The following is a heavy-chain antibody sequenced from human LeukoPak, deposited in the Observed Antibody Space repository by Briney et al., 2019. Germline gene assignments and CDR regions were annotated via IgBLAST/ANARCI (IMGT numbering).Heavy chain of an antibody. Sequence: SETLSLTCTVSGGSLSSYYWSWIRQPPGKGLEWIGYIYYSGSTNYNPSLKSRVTISVDTSKNQFSLKLSSVTAADTAVYYCARRRNYGGNSGGLDYWGQGTLVTVSS. CDR3: ARRRNYGGNSGGLDY. V-gene: IGHV4-59*08. J-gene: IGHJ4*02. CDR2: IYYSGST. D-gene: IGHD4-23*01. CDR1: GGSLSSYY.